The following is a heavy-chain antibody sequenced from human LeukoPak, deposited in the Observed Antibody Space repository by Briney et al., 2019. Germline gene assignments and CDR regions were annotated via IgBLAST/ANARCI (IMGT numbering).Heavy chain of an antibody. D-gene: IGHD6-6*01. J-gene: IGHJ4*02. CDR3: AREGQQLVPPFDY. V-gene: IGHV4-61*02. Sequence: PSETLSLTCTVSGSISSGSYYWRWIRQPAGKGLEWIGRIYVSGSTNYNPSLESRVTISVDTSKNQFSLQLTSLTAADTAVYYCAREGQQLVPPFDYWGQGTLVTVSS. CDR2: IYVSGST. CDR1: GSISSGSYY.